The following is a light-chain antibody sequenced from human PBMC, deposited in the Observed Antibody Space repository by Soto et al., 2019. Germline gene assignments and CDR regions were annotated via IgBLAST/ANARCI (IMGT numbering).Light chain of an antibody. CDR1: QTVDSN. CDR3: QQYNNWPPWT. J-gene: IGKJ1*01. Sequence: DIVMTQSPDTLSVSPGERATLSCMASQTVDSNLAWYQQKPGQAPRLLIYAASTRATGIPARFSGSGSGTEFTLTISSLQSEDFAIYYCQQYNNWPPWTFGQGAKVEIK. CDR2: AAS. V-gene: IGKV3-15*01.